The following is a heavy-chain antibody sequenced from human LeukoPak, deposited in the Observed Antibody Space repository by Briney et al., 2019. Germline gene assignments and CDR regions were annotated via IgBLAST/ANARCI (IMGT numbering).Heavy chain of an antibody. V-gene: IGHV4-59*11. CDR3: ARMRDWFDP. CDR1: GGSISSHY. Sequence: PSETLSLTCTVSGGSISSHYWSWIRQPPGKGLEWIGYIYYSGSTNYNPSLKSRVTFSVDTSRNQFSLKLSSVTAADTAVYYCARMRDWFDPWGQGTLVTVSS. J-gene: IGHJ5*02. CDR2: IYYSGST.